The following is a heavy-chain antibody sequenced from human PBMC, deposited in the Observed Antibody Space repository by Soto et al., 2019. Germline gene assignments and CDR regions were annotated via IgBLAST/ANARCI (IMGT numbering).Heavy chain of an antibody. D-gene: IGHD2-21*02. Sequence: SSVKVSCKASGYTFTSYSISWVRQAPGQGLEWMGWINVYNGNTKYAQKFQGRVTMTTDTSTSTVYMELSSLRSEDTAIYYCEKLDIGGYSYYFDYWGQGNLVTGSS. V-gene: IGHV1-18*01. CDR3: EKLDIGGYSYYFDY. CDR1: GYTFTSYS. J-gene: IGHJ4*02. CDR2: INVYNGNT.